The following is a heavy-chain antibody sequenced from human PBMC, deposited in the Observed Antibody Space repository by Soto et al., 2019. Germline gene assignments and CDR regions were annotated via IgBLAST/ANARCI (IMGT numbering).Heavy chain of an antibody. CDR2: IERDDDDK. D-gene: IGHD1-20*01. V-gene: IGHV2-70*13. J-gene: IGHJ6*02. CDR3: ARSIRGPRRFNGMDV. CDR1: GFSLTSPGMC. Sequence: GPTLVSPTETLTLTRTFSGFSLTSPGMCVSWIRQSPGKALEWLALIERDDDDKYYSTSLKTRLTISKDTRKNQVVLTIANMEPADTATYSCARSIRGPRRFNGMDVWGQGTTVTASS.